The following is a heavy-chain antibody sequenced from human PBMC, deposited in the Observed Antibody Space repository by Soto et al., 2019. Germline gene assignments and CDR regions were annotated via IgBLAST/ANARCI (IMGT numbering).Heavy chain of an antibody. J-gene: IGHJ4*02. Sequence: GGSLRLSCAASGFTFSSYGMHWVRQALGKGLEWVAVISYDGSNKYYADSVKGRFTISRDNSKNTVYLQMNSLRAEDTAVYYCAKDTYYHDSSGYYVFEYWGQGTLVTVSS. V-gene: IGHV3-30*18. CDR1: GFTFSSYG. D-gene: IGHD3-22*01. CDR3: AKDTYYHDSSGYYVFEY. CDR2: ISYDGSNK.